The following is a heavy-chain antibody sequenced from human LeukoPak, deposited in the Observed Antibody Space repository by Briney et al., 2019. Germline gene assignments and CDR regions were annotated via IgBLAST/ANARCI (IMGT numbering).Heavy chain of an antibody. D-gene: IGHD4-17*01. CDR2: MYHSGST. CDR3: ARSTPVTYNFDY. Sequence: SETLSLTCAVSGGSISSDGYPWSWIRQPPGKGLEWIGYMYHSGSTYYNPSLKSRVTMSVDRSKNQFSLKLTSVTAADTAVYYCARSTPVTYNFDYWGQGTLVTVSS. CDR1: GGSISSDGYP. V-gene: IGHV4-30-2*01. J-gene: IGHJ4*02.